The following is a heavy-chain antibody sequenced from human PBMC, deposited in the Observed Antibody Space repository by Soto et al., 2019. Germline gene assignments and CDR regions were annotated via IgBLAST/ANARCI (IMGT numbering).Heavy chain of an antibody. J-gene: IGHJ4*02. D-gene: IGHD6-19*01. CDR1: GFTFSSYA. CDR2: IIGSGAST. CDR3: AKGKGLTVSSSNY. Sequence: EVQLLESGGGFVQPGGSLRLSCAASGFTFSSYAMSWVRQAPGMGLEWVSGIIGSGASTYYADSVKGRFTISRDNSKNTLFLQMNSLRAEDTAVYYCAKGKGLTVSSSNYWGQGTLFTVSS. V-gene: IGHV3-23*01.